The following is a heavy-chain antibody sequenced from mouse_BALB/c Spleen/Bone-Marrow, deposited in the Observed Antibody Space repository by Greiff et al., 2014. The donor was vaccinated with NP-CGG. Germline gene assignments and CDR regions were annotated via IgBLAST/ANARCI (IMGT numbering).Heavy chain of an antibody. CDR3: ARGGDDFSLDY. D-gene: IGHD2-4*01. CDR1: GYAFTDRW. CDR2: VDTSDSYT. Sequence: ESGTELVMPGASVKMSCKASGYAFTDRWIHWVKQRPGQGLKWIGAVDTSDSYTNYNQKFKGKATLTVDESSSTAYIHLSSLTSEDSAVYYCARGGDDFSLDYWGQRTSVTVSS. V-gene: IGHV1-69*01. J-gene: IGHJ4*01.